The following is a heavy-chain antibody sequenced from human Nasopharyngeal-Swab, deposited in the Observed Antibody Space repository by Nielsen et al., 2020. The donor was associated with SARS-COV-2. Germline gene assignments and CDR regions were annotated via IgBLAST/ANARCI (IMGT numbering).Heavy chain of an antibody. CDR1: GFTFSDYY. Sequence: GESLKISCAASGFTFSDYYMSWIRQAPGTGLEWVSYISSSGSTIYYADSVKGRFTISRDNAKNSLYLQMNSLRAEDTAVYYCARGSPVWFGELFPDYWGQGTLVTVSS. CDR3: ARGSPVWFGELFPDY. V-gene: IGHV3-11*04. CDR2: ISSSGSTI. J-gene: IGHJ4*02. D-gene: IGHD3-10*01.